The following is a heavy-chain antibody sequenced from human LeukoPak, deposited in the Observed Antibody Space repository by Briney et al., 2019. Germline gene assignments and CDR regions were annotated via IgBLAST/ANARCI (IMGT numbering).Heavy chain of an antibody. V-gene: IGHV3-74*01. Sequence: PGGSLRLSCAASGFTFSTYGMHWVRQAPGKGLVWVSRIDSDGSSTIYADSVKGRFTISRDTAKNTLYLQMNSLRAEDTAVYYCARALGSPLDYWGQGTLVTVSS. D-gene: IGHD1-26*01. CDR1: GFTFSTYG. CDR2: IDSDGSST. CDR3: ARALGSPLDY. J-gene: IGHJ4*02.